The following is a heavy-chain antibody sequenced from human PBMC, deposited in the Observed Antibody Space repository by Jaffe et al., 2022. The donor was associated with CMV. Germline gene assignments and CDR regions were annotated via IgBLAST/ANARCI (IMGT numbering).Heavy chain of an antibody. CDR2: IYYSGST. V-gene: IGHV4-59*01. CDR1: GGSISSYY. J-gene: IGHJ4*02. D-gene: IGHD3-22*01. CDR3: ARVYDSSGYYGYYFDY. Sequence: QVQLQESGPGLVKPSETLSLTCTVSGGSISSYYWSWIRQPPGKGLEWIGYIYYSGSTNYNPSLKSRVTISVDTSKNQFSLKLSSVTAADTAVYYCARVYDSSGYYGYYFDYWGQGTLVTVSS.